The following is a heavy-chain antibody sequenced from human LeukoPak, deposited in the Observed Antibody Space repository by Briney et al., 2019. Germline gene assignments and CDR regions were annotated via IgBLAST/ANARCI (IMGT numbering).Heavy chain of an antibody. V-gene: IGHV4-39*01. CDR3: ARHRRGELLIDC. Sequence: SETLSLTCTASGGSISSSSYYWGWIRRPPGKGLEWIGSIYYSGSTYYNPSLKSRVTISVDTSKNQFSLKLSSVTAADTAVYYCARHRRGELLIDCWGQGTLVTVSS. CDR2: IYYSGST. CDR1: GGSISSSSYY. D-gene: IGHD3-10*01. J-gene: IGHJ4*02.